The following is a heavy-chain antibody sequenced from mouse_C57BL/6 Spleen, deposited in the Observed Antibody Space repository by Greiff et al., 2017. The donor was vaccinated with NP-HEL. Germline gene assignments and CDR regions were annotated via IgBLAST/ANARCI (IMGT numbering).Heavy chain of an antibody. CDR3: ARWRNYYGSLDY. CDR2: INPSTGGT. V-gene: IGHV1-42*01. Sequence: EVQLQQSGPELVKPGASVKISCKASGYSFTGYYMNWVKQSPEKSLEWIGEINPSTGGTTYNQKFKAKATLTVDKSSSTAYMQLKSLTSEDSAVYYCARWRNYYGSLDYWGQGTTLTVSS. D-gene: IGHD1-1*01. J-gene: IGHJ2*01. CDR1: GYSFTGYY.